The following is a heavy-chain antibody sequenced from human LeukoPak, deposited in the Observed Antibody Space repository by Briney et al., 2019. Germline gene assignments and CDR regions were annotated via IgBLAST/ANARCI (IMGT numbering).Heavy chain of an antibody. Sequence: PSETLSLTCTVSGGSISSSSYYWGWIRQPPGTGLEWIGSIYYSGSTYYNPSLKSRVTISVDTSKNQFSLKLSSVTAADTAVYYCATRYDSSGYYYGGFDYWGQGTLVTDSS. D-gene: IGHD3-22*01. J-gene: IGHJ4*02. V-gene: IGHV4-39*01. CDR2: IYYSGST. CDR3: ATRYDSSGYYYGGFDY. CDR1: GGSISSSSYY.